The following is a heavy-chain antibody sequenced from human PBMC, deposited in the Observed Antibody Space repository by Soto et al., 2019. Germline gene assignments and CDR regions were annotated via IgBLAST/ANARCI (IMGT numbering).Heavy chain of an antibody. J-gene: IGHJ4*02. V-gene: IGHV3-30-3*01. CDR1: GFTFSNFV. D-gene: IGHD3-10*01. Sequence: QAGGSLRLSCAASGFTFSNFVIHWVRQAPGKGLVWVTIISKDGNSKHYADSVKGRFTIFRDNSKNTLFLQMNSLRAEDTAVYYCARDPQGSYCYIDYWGQGTPVTVSS. CDR3: ARDPQGSYCYIDY. CDR2: ISKDGNSK.